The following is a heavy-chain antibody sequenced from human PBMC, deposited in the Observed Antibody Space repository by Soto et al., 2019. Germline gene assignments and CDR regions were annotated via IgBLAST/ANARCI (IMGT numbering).Heavy chain of an antibody. V-gene: IGHV4-59*08. D-gene: IGHD5-18*01. CDR1: GCSISSYY. J-gene: IGHJ4*02. CDR2: IYYSGST. CDR3: ARRVDTAMVTTFDY. Sequence: ASETQSLTSTFSGCSISSYYWSWIRQPPGKGLEWIGYIYYSGSTNYNPSLKSRVTISVDTSKNQFSLKLSSVTAADTAVYYCARRVDTAMVTTFDYWGQGTLVTVSS.